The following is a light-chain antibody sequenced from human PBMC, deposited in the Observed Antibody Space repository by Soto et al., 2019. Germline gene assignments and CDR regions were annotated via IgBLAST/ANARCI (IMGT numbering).Light chain of an antibody. CDR1: QSVSSN. CDR3: QQYNAGCT. Sequence: EIVMTQSPATLSVSPGERATLSCRASQSVSSNLAWYQQKPGQAPRLLIYGASTRATGIPARFSGSGSGTEFTLTISSLQSEDFAVYYCQQYNAGCTFGQGTKLEIK. CDR2: GAS. V-gene: IGKV3-15*01. J-gene: IGKJ2*02.